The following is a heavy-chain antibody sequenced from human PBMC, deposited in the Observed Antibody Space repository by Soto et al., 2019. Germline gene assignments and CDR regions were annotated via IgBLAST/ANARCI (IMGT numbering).Heavy chain of an antibody. CDR3: AKGSGSSWYST. Sequence: EVQLLESGGTLVQPGGSLRLSCAASGFTFSSYGMSWVRQAPGKGLEWVSAISSSGGSTYYADSVKGRFTFSRDNSKNTLYLQMNSLRAEDTAVYYWAKGSGSSWYSTWGQGTLVTVSS. J-gene: IGHJ4*02. D-gene: IGHD6-13*01. V-gene: IGHV3-23*01. CDR1: GFTFSSYG. CDR2: ISSSGGST.